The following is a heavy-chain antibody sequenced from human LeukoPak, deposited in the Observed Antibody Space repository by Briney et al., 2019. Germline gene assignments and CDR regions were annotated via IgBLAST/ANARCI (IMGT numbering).Heavy chain of an antibody. D-gene: IGHD3-3*01. CDR3: ARHPSDFWSGYYGGGFEH. J-gene: IGHJ4*02. CDR2: IYATGRT. Sequence: PSQTLSLTCTVSGGSISSGSYYWSWIRQPAGKGLEWIGRIYATGRTNYNPSLKSRVTISVDTSKNQFSLKLSSVTAADTAVYYCARHPSDFWSGYYGGGFEHWGQGTLVTVSS. V-gene: IGHV4-61*02. CDR1: GGSISSGSYY.